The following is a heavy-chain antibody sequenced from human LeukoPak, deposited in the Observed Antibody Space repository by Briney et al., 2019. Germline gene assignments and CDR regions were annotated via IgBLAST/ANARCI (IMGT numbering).Heavy chain of an antibody. Sequence: GESLKISCKGSGYSFTSYWIGWVRQMPGKGLERMGILYPGDSDTRYSPSFQGQVTISADKSISTAYLQWSSLKASDTAMYYRARSSDCSSTSCYMDLDYWGQGTLVTVSS. D-gene: IGHD2-2*02. CDR1: GYSFTSYW. V-gene: IGHV5-51*01. CDR3: ARSSDCSSTSCYMDLDY. CDR2: LYPGDSDT. J-gene: IGHJ4*02.